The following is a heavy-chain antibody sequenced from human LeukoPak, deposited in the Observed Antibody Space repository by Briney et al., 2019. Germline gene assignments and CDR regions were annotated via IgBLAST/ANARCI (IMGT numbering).Heavy chain of an antibody. V-gene: IGHV3-23*01. CDR1: TFTKAW. D-gene: IGHD2-8*02. J-gene: IGHJ4*02. CDR3: AKPRTTGLGWAQFDY. CDR2: FDGNGPNT. Sequence: GGSLRLSCVASTFTKAWMNWVRQAPGKGLEWVSGFDGNGPNTYYADSVKGRWTIPRDNSRNTLYLEMNSLRPEDTAIHYCAKPRTTGLGWAQFDYWGQGSLVTVSS.